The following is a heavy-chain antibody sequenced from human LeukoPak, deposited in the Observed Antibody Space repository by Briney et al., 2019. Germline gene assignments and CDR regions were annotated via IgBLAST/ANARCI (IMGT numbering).Heavy chain of an antibody. CDR2: INHSGST. J-gene: IGHJ5*02. CDR3: ARATQRYCSATTCFPYWFDP. Sequence: SETLTLTCAVYGGSFSGYYWSWIRQPPGKGLEWIGEINHSGSTNYNPSLKSRVTISVDTSKNQFSLKLSSVTAADTAVYYCARATQRYCSATTCFPYWFDPWGQGTLVTVSS. V-gene: IGHV4-34*01. CDR1: GGSFSGYY. D-gene: IGHD2-2*01.